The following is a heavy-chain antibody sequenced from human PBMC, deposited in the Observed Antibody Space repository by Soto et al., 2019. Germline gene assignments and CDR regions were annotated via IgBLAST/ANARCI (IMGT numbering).Heavy chain of an antibody. Sequence: PSENLSLTCAVSGGSISSSNWWSWVRQPPGKGLEWIGEIYHSGSTNYNPSLKSRVTISVDKSKNQFSLKLSSVTAADTAVYYCARSWGYSSSRRTYYYGMDVWGQGTTVTVSS. CDR3: ARSWGYSSSRRTYYYGMDV. CDR1: GGSISSSNW. CDR2: IYHSGST. V-gene: IGHV4-4*02. J-gene: IGHJ6*02. D-gene: IGHD6-13*01.